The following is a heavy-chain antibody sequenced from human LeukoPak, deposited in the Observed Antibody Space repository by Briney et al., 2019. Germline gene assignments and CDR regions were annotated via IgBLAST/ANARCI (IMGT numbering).Heavy chain of an antibody. J-gene: IGHJ5*02. CDR1: GYTFTSYD. V-gene: IGHV1-18*01. CDR2: ISAYNGNT. D-gene: IGHD6-13*01. CDR3: ARDFDSSSWYSLYWFDP. Sequence: ASVKVSCKASGYTFTSYDINWERQAPGQGLEWMGWISAYNGNTNYAQKLQGRVTMTTDTSTSTAYMELRSLRSDDTAVYYCARDFDSSSWYSLYWFDPWGQGTLVTVSS.